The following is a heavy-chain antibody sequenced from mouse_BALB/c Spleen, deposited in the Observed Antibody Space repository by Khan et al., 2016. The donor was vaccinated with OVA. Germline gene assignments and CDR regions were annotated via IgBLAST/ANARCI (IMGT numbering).Heavy chain of an antibody. CDR2: INTETGEP. D-gene: IGHD2-14*01. Sequence: QIQLVQSGPELKKPGETVKISCKASGYTFTDYSMHWVKQAPGKGLKWMGWINTETGEPTYADDFKGRFAFSLETSASTAYLQVNNLKNEDTATYFCARDRYDYFDYWGQGTTLTVSS. V-gene: IGHV9-2-1*01. CDR3: ARDRYDYFDY. CDR1: GYTFTDYS. J-gene: IGHJ2*01.